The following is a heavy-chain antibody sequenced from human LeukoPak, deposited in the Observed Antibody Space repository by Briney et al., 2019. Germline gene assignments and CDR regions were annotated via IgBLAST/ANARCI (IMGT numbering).Heavy chain of an antibody. CDR3: AKMNGYMDV. Sequence: PGGSLRISCTASGFTFSSSAITWVRQAPGKGLEWVSGISGSGSGTYYADFMKGRFTISRDNSKNTMYLEMNSLRAEDTAVYYCAKMNGYMDVWGKGTTVTVSS. D-gene: IGHD1-1*01. V-gene: IGHV3-23*01. CDR1: GFTFSSSA. J-gene: IGHJ6*03. CDR2: ISGSGSGT.